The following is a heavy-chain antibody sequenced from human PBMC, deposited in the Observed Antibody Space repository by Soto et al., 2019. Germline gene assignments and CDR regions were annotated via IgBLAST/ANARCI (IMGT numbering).Heavy chain of an antibody. V-gene: IGHV1-69*01. J-gene: IGHJ6*02. Sequence: QVQLVQSGAEVKKPGSSVKVSCKASGGTFSSYAISWVRQAPGQGLEWMGGIIPIFGTANYAQKFQGRVTITADESKSTAYMELSSLRSEDTAVYYCARPGRYCSGGSCPNGMDVWGQGTTVTVSS. D-gene: IGHD2-15*01. CDR3: ARPGRYCSGGSCPNGMDV. CDR1: GGTFSSYA. CDR2: IIPIFGTA.